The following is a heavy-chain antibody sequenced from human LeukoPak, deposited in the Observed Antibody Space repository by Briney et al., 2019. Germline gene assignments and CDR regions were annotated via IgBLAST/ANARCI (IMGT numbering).Heavy chain of an antibody. CDR1: ELTSRTYG. J-gene: IGHJ4*02. V-gene: IGHV3-33*01. Sequence: GGSLRLSCPAPELTSRTYGMPCARQAPGKGLEWVAVIWYDGNNKHYADSVKGRFTISRDNSKNTLYLQMNSLRAEDTAVYYFARGGCMAVGIDHWGQGTLVTVSS. D-gene: IGHD6-19*01. CDR2: IWYDGNNK. CDR3: ARGGCMAVGIDH.